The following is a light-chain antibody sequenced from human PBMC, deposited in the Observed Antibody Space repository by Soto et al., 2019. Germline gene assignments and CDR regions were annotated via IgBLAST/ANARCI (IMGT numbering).Light chain of an antibody. V-gene: IGKV3-15*01. CDR3: QHYSNWPPT. CDR2: YAS. J-gene: IGKJ3*01. Sequence: EMVTTQSPATLSVSPGERVTLSCRASESVHSNLAWYQQKPGQGPSLLIYYASTRVTGVPDRFSGSGSGTEFTLPISSLQSEDFGVYYCQHYSNWPPTFGPGTKVEIK. CDR1: ESVHSN.